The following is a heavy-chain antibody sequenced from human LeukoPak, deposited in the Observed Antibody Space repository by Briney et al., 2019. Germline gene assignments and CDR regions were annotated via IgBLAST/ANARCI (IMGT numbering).Heavy chain of an antibody. V-gene: IGHV4-59*01. J-gene: IGHJ6*02. D-gene: IGHD3-3*01. CDR1: GGSISSYY. CDR3: ARAGHYDFWSGYYSKYYYYGMDV. Sequence: PETLSLTCTVSGGSISSYYWSWIRQPPGKGLEWIGYIYYSGSTNYNPSLKSRVTISVDTSKNQFSLKLSSVTAADTAVYYCARAGHYDFWSGYYSKYYYYGMDVWGQGTTVTVSS. CDR2: IYYSGST.